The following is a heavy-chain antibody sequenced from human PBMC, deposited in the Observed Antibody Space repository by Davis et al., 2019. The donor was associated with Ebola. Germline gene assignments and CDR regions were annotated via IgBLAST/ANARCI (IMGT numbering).Heavy chain of an antibody. Sequence: SVKVSCKASGGTFSSYAISWVRQAPGQGLEWMGRIIPILGIANYAQKFQGRVTITADKSTSTAYMELSSLRSEDTAVYYCAIPYRSSSRPPRGYYGMDVWGQGTKVTGSS. V-gene: IGHV1-69*04. CDR1: GGTFSSYA. D-gene: IGHD6-6*01. CDR3: AIPYRSSSRPPRGYYGMDV. J-gene: IGHJ6*02. CDR2: IIPILGIA.